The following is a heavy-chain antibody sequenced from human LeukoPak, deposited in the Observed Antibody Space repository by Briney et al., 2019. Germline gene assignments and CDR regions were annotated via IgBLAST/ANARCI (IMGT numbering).Heavy chain of an antibody. V-gene: IGHV1-2*02. CDR3: ARDPFSRPHTVTPGY. CDR2: INPNSGGT. D-gene: IGHD4-17*01. CDR1: GYTFTGYY. Sequence: GASVKVSCKASGYTFTGYYMHWVRQAPGQGLEWMGWINPNSGGTNYAQKFQGRVTMTRDTSISTAYMELSRLRSDDTAVYYCARDPFSRPHTVTPGYWGQGTLVTVSS. J-gene: IGHJ4*02.